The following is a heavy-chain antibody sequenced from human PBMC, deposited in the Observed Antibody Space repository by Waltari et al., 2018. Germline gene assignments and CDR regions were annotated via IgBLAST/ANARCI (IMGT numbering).Heavy chain of an antibody. J-gene: IGHJ1*01. D-gene: IGHD3-9*01. V-gene: IGHV3-53*01. CDR1: GFTVSSNY. CDR3: ARGGQYDILTGSKYFQH. CDR2: IYSGGST. Sequence: EVQLVESGGGLIQPGGSLRLSCAASGFTVSSNYMSWVRQAPGKGLEWVSVIYSGGSTYYADSVKGRFTISRDNSKNTLYLQMNSLRAEDTAVYYCARGGQYDILTGSKYFQHWGQGTLVTVSS.